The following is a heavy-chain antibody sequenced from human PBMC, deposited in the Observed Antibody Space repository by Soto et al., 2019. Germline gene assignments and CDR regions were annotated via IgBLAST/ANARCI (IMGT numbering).Heavy chain of an antibody. J-gene: IGHJ2*01. D-gene: IGHD5-12*01. CDR3: ARGNHRWLQLWYFDL. CDR1: GGTFSNYP. CDR2: IIPIFGTV. V-gene: IGHV1-69*12. Sequence: QVQLVQSGAEVKKPGSSVKVSCKASGGTFSNYPISWVRQAPGQGLEWMGGIIPIFGTVNYAQKFQGRVTITEDESTSTGHMELSSLRSEDTAVYYCARGNHRWLQLWYFDLWGRGTLVTVSS.